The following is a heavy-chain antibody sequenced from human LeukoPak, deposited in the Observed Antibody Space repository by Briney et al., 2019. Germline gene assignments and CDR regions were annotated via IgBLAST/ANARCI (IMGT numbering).Heavy chain of an antibody. V-gene: IGHV1-69*06. CDR3: ARDYDFWSGYYTSRDYYYYMDV. J-gene: IGHJ6*03. D-gene: IGHD3-3*01. CDR2: IIPIFGTA. Sequence: SVKVSCKASGGTFSSYAISWVRQAPGQGLEWMGGIIPIFGTANYAQKFQGRVTITADKSTSTAYMELSSLRSEDTAVYYCARDYDFWSGYYTSRDYYYYMDVWGKGTTVTVSS. CDR1: GGTFSSYA.